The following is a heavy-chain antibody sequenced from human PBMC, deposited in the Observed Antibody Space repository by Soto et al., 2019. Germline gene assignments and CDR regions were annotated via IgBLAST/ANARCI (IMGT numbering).Heavy chain of an antibody. Sequence: ESGGGSVRPGGSLRLSCAASGFKFSDYYMTWIRQPPGKGLEWVAYISSSGTGIYYPDSVKGRFTISRDNAKNSLYLQMSSLKAEDTALYYCARAYSDAFDIWGQGTMVTVPS. V-gene: IGHV3-11*01. CDR3: ARAYSDAFDI. D-gene: IGHD2-21*01. CDR1: GFKFSDYY. J-gene: IGHJ3*02. CDR2: ISSSGTGI.